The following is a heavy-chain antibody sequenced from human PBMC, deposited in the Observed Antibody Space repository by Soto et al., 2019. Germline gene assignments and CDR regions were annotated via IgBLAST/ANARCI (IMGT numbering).Heavy chain of an antibody. Sequence: EVQLLDSGGGLVQPGGSLRLSCAASGFTFSSYAMSWVRQAPGKGLEWLSSISGSGGGTYYADSVKGRFTISRDKSKNTLALQMNSLRAEYTAVYYCAKARGSGSYFNPSDAFDFWGQGTMVTVSS. CDR2: ISGSGGGT. J-gene: IGHJ3*01. CDR1: GFTFSSYA. D-gene: IGHD3-10*01. CDR3: AKARGSGSYFNPSDAFDF. V-gene: IGHV3-23*01.